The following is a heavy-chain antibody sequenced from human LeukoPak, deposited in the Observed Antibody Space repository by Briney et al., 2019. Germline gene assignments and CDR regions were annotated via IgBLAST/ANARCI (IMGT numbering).Heavy chain of an antibody. D-gene: IGHD3-22*01. CDR2: IKQDGSEK. V-gene: IGHV3-7*01. Sequence: AGGSLRLSCAASGFTFSDYYMSWIRQAPGKGLEWVANIKQDGSEKYYVDSVKGRFTISRDNAKNSLYLQMNSLRAEDTAVYYCTRAGAYYYDSSGSDYWGQGTLVTVSS. J-gene: IGHJ4*02. CDR1: GFTFSDYY. CDR3: TRAGAYYYDSSGSDY.